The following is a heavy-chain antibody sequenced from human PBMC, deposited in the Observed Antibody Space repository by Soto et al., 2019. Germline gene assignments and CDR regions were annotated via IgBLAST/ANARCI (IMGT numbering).Heavy chain of an antibody. D-gene: IGHD3-22*01. CDR2: TIPMFGTP. CDR3: ARPLRDRNYYYGMAV. J-gene: IGHJ6*02. CDR1: GGTFSKYA. Sequence: QVQLVQSGAEMQQPGASVRVSCKASGGTFSKYAFSWVRQAPGQGLEWLGGTIPMFGTPNYAQKFQGRGANSADESTATVYMELSSLRSEDTAVYFCARPLRDRNYYYGMAVWGQWTTVTVSS. V-gene: IGHV1-69*01.